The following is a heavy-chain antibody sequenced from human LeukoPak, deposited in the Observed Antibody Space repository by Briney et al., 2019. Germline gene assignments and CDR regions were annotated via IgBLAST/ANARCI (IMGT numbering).Heavy chain of an antibody. J-gene: IGHJ4*02. D-gene: IGHD2-8*01. CDR2: IYYSGST. V-gene: IGHV4-39*01. Sequence: SETLSLTCTVSGGSISSSSYYWGWIRQPPGKGLEWIGSIYYSGSTYYNPSLKSRVTISVDTSKNQFSLKLSSVTAADTAVYYCAPHCTNGVCYLDFDYWGQGTLVTVSS. CDR3: APHCTNGVCYLDFDY. CDR1: GGSISSSSYY.